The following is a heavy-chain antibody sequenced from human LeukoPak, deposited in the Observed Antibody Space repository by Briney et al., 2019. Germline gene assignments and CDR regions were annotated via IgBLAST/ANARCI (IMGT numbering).Heavy chain of an antibody. V-gene: IGHV1-69*13. CDR1: GGTFSSYA. J-gene: IGHJ5*02. Sequence: ASVKVSCKASGGTFSSYAISWVRQAPGQGLEWMGGIIPIFGTANYAQKFQGRVTITADESTSTAYMELSSLRSEDTAVYYCARDLRTHWYAHAGWFDPWGQGTLVTVSS. D-gene: IGHD6-13*01. CDR3: ARDLRTHWYAHAGWFDP. CDR2: IIPIFGTA.